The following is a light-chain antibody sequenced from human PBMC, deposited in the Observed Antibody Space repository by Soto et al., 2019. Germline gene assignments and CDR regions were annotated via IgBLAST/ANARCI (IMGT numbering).Light chain of an antibody. V-gene: IGLV2-14*01. CDR1: SSDIGGYNY. CDR3: CSYSTSNTHNYV. Sequence: ALTQPASVSGSPGQSITVSCTGTSSDIGGYNYVSWYQHHPGKAPQLIIYEVNLRPSGVSDRFSASKSGDTASLTISGLQAGDEADYYCCSYSTSNTHNYVFGTGTKLTVL. J-gene: IGLJ1*01. CDR2: EVN.